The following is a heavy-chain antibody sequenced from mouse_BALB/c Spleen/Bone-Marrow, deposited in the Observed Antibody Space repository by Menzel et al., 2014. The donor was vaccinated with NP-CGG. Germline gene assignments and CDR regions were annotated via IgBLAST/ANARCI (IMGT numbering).Heavy chain of an antibody. J-gene: IGHJ4*01. CDR3: TLLSPMDY. CDR1: GYTFTSYW. Sequence: QVQLQQSGAELVRPGASVKLSCKASGYTFTSYWINWVKQRPGQGLEWIGNIYPSDSYTNYNQKSKDKATLTVDKSSSTAYMQLSSPTSEDSAVYYCTLLSPMDYWGQGTSVTVSS. CDR2: IYPSDSYT. V-gene: IGHV1-69*02.